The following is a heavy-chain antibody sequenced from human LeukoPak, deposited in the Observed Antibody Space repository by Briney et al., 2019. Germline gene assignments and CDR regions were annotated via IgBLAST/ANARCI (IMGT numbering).Heavy chain of an antibody. J-gene: IGHJ6*02. CDR1: GFTFSSYA. CDR2: ISGSGGST. CDR3: AKDILIAAAGRYYYYYGMDV. D-gene: IGHD6-13*01. Sequence: GGSLRLSCAASGFTFSSYAMSWVRQAPGKGLEWVSAISGSGGSTYYADCVKGRFTISRDNSKNTLYLQMNSLRAEDTAVYYCAKDILIAAAGRYYYYYGMDVWGQGTTVTVSS. V-gene: IGHV3-23*01.